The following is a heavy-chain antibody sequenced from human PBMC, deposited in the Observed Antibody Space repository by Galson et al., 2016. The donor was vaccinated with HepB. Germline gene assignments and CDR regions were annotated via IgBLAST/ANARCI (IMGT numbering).Heavy chain of an antibody. CDR3: VRQGDFWTGGYFDY. D-gene: IGHD3-3*01. Sequence: SLRLSCAVSGFTFSSYEMNWVRQGPRKGLEWISYISTSGSTTYYADSVKGRFSNSRDNAENSLFLQMNSLRAEDTAVYYCVRQGDFWTGGYFDYWGQGTLGSVSS. CDR1: GFTFSSYE. J-gene: IGHJ4*02. CDR2: ISTSGSTT. V-gene: IGHV3-48*03.